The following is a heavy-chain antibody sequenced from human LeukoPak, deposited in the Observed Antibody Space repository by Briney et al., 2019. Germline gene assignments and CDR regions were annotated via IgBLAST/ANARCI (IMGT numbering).Heavy chain of an antibody. CDR1: GYSISSGYY. J-gene: IGHJ3*02. Sequence: SETLSLTCAVSGYSISSGYYWGWIRQPPGKGLEWIGSIYHSGSTYYNPSFKSRVAISVDTSKNQFSLKLSSVTAADTAVYYCARSLWFGEYDAFDIWGQGTMVTVSS. CDR3: ARSLWFGEYDAFDI. D-gene: IGHD3-10*01. V-gene: IGHV4-38-2*01. CDR2: IYHSGST.